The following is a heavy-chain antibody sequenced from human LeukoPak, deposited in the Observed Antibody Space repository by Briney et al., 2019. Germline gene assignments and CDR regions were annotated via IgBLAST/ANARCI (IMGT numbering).Heavy chain of an antibody. J-gene: IGHJ4*02. D-gene: IGHD4-11*01. CDR3: TRDPTQYLRYGYFDY. CDR2: INNVGSHI. CDR1: GFTFSSSA. V-gene: IGHV3-21*01. Sequence: GGSLTLSCAASGFTFSSSAMNWVRQAPGKGLEGVSSINNVGSHIYYAGSVRGRFTISRDNAKNSLYLQMSSLRAEDTAVYYCTRDPTQYLRYGYFDYWGQGTLVTVSS.